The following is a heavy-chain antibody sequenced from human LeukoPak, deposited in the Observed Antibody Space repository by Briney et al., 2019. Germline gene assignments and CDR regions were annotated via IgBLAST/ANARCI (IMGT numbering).Heavy chain of an antibody. CDR2: IKEDGSDK. CDR3: ARDAGYGYDRFDY. D-gene: IGHD5-18*01. V-gene: IGHV3-7*01. Sequence: GALRLSCAASGFTFSSYWMSWVRQAPGKGLEWVANIKEDGSDKNYVDSVKGRFTISRDNAKNSLYLQMNSLRAEDTAVYYCARDAGYGYDRFDYWGQGTQVTVSS. CDR1: GFTFSSYW. J-gene: IGHJ4*02.